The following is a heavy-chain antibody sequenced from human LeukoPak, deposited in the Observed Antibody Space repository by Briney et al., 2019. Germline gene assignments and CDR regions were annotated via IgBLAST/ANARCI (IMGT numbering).Heavy chain of an antibody. Sequence: ASVKVSCKVSGNTLTELSLHWVRQAPGKGLEWMGGFDPGDAETIYAQKFQGRVTLTKDTSTDTAYMELSSLRSEDTAVYYCAGGGYYDILRYWGQGTLVTVSS. CDR1: GNTLTELS. CDR3: AGGGYYDILRY. D-gene: IGHD3-9*01. CDR2: FDPGDAET. V-gene: IGHV1-24*01. J-gene: IGHJ4*02.